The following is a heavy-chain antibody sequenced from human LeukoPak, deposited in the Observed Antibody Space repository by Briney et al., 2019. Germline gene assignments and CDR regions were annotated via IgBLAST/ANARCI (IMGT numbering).Heavy chain of an antibody. CDR2: IIPIFGTA. V-gene: IGHV1-69*13. Sequence: SVKVSCKASGGTFSSYAISWVRQAPGQGLEWMGGIIPIFGTANYAQKFQGRVTITADESTSTAYMELSSLRSEDTAVYYCARDVYSLHYYYYYMDVRGKGTTVTVSS. D-gene: IGHD4-11*01. J-gene: IGHJ6*03. CDR1: GGTFSSYA. CDR3: ARDVYSLHYYYYYMDV.